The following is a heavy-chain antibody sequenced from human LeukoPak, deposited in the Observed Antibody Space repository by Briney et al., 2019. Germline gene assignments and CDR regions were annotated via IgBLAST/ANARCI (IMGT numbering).Heavy chain of an antibody. V-gene: IGHV1-8*01. CDR2: MNPNSGNT. CDR3: ARGATRPFYYYYMDV. D-gene: IGHD1-26*01. Sequence: ASVKVSCKASGYTFTSYDINWVRQATGQGLEWMGWMNPNSGNTGYAQKFQGRVTMTRNTSISTAYMELSSLRPEDTAVYYCARGATRPFYYYYMDVWGKGTTVTISS. CDR1: GYTFTSYD. J-gene: IGHJ6*03.